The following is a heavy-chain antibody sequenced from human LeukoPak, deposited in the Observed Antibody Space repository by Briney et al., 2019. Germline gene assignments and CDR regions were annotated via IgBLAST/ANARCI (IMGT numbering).Heavy chain of an antibody. CDR2: IYPGDSDT. V-gene: IGHV5-51*01. J-gene: IGHJ5*02. CDR1: GYSFSSYW. Sequence: GESLKISCKGSGYSFSSYWIGWVRQMPGKGLEWVGIIYPGDSDTRYSPSFQGQVTISADKSISTAYLQWSSLKASDTAMYYCARGSVTIFGVITWFDPWGQGTLVTVSS. D-gene: IGHD3-3*01. CDR3: ARGSVTIFGVITWFDP.